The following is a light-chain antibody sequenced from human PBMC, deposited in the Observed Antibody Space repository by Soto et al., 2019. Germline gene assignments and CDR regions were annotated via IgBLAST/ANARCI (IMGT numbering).Light chain of an antibody. V-gene: IGLV8-61*01. CDR1: SGSVSTSFY. CDR3: VLFMGSGINWV. J-gene: IGLJ3*02. Sequence: QTVVTQEPSLSVSPGGTVTVTCGLSSGSVSTSFYPSWYQQTPGQAPRQLIFRTSIRSSGVPDRFSGSILGNKAALTITGAQADDESDYYCVLFMGSGINWVFGGGTKLTVL. CDR2: RTS.